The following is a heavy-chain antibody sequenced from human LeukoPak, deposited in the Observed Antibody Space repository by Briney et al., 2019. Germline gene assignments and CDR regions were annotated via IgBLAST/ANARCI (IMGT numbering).Heavy chain of an antibody. D-gene: IGHD5-12*01. CDR2: ISDDGSNK. CDR3: ARKPPGIYYFDY. Sequence: GRSLRLSCAASGFTFSSYAMDWVRQAPGKGLEWVAVISDDGSNKYYADSVKGRFTISRDNSKNTLYLQMNSLRTEDTAVYYYARKPPGIYYFDYWGQGTLVTVSS. J-gene: IGHJ4*02. V-gene: IGHV3-30*04. CDR1: GFTFSSYA.